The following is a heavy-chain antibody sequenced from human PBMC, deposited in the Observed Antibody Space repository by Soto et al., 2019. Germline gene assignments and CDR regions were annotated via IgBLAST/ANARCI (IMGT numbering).Heavy chain of an antibody. CDR1: GGTFSSYA. J-gene: IGHJ3*02. CDR2: IIPIFGTA. D-gene: IGHD3-10*01. Sequence: SVKVSCKASGGTFSSYAISWVRQAPGQGLEWMGGIIPIFGTANYAQKFQGRVTITADESTSTAYMELSSLRSEDTAVYYCARGEITMIRGVIAAGAFDIWGQGTMVTV. CDR3: ARGEITMIRGVIAAGAFDI. V-gene: IGHV1-69*13.